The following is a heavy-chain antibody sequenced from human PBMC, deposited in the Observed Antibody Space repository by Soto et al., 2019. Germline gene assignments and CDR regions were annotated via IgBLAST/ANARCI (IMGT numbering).Heavy chain of an antibody. CDR3: SRGDIQGYGMYV. CDR2: IYHSGST. Sequence: PSETLSLTCAVSGGSISSGGYSWSWIRQPPGKGLEWIGYIYHSGSTYYNPSLKSRVTISVDRSKNQFSLKLSSVTAADTAVYYCSRGDIQGYGMYVWGQGTTLTVSS. V-gene: IGHV4-30-2*01. D-gene: IGHD3-9*01. CDR1: GGSISSGGYS. J-gene: IGHJ6*02.